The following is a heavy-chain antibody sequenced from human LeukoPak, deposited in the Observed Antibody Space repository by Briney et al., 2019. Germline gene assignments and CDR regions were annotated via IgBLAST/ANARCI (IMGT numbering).Heavy chain of an antibody. CDR3: AREEDYYDNSGYFDY. D-gene: IGHD3-22*01. Sequence: GGSLRLSCAASRLTFSRDRMNWVRQAPGKGLEWVSSISSSSSYIYYADSVKGRFTISRDNDKSSLYLQMNSLRAEDTAVYYCAREEDYYDNSGYFDYWGQGTLVTVSS. CDR2: ISSSSSYI. CDR1: RLTFSRDR. J-gene: IGHJ4*02. V-gene: IGHV3-21*01.